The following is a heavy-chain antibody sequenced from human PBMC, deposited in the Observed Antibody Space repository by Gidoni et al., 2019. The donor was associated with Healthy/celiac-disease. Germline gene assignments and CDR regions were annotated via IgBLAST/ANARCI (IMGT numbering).Heavy chain of an antibody. J-gene: IGHJ4*02. D-gene: IGHD2-15*01. CDR1: GGSISSSSYY. V-gene: IGHV4-39*01. CDR2: IYYSGST. CDR3: ARRKGSWVAASGGFDY. Sequence: QLQLQESGPGLVKPSETLSLTCTVSGGSISSSSYYWGWIRQPPGKGLEWIGSIYYSGSTYYNPSLKSRVTISVDTSKNQFSLKLSSVTAADTAVYYCARRKGSWVAASGGFDYWGQGTLVTFSS.